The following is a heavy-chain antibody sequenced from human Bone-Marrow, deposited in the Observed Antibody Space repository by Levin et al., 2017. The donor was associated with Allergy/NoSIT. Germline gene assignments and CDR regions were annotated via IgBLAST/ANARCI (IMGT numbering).Heavy chain of an antibody. Sequence: HAGGSLRLSCVGSGFTFSNFPMHWVRQAPGKGLEWVAVISYNGNSKNHADSVKGRFTISRDNSKNSLYLQMDSLRAEDTALYYCAREDLVVAEAGSPLSVSVEYFHYWGQGTPVTVSS. V-gene: IGHV3-30-3*01. CDR1: GFTFSNFP. CDR3: AREDLVVAEAGSPLSVSVEYFHY. CDR2: ISYNGNSK. D-gene: IGHD2-21*01. J-gene: IGHJ1*01.